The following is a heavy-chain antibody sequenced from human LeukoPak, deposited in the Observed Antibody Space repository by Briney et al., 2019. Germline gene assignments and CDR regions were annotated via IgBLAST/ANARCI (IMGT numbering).Heavy chain of an antibody. Sequence: SETLSLTCTVSGGSISSGGYYWSWIRQHPGKGLEWIGYIYYSGSTYYNPSLKSRVTISVDTSKNQFSLKLSSVTAADTAVYYCARGRYYDSGGYYSGFDYWGQGTLVTVSS. J-gene: IGHJ4*02. D-gene: IGHD3-22*01. V-gene: IGHV4-31*03. CDR1: GGSISSGGYY. CDR2: IYYSGST. CDR3: ARGRYYDSGGYYSGFDY.